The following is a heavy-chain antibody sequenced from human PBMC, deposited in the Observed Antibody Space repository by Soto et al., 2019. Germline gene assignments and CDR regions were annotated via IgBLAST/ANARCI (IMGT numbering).Heavy chain of an antibody. J-gene: IGHJ4*02. Sequence: LFHPCTVSCGSISSYYWSRIRQPPGKGLEWIGYIYYSGSTNYNPSLKSRVTISVDTSKNQFSLKLSSVTTADTAVYYCALTSSWYHPFDYWGQGTLVTVSS. CDR2: IYYSGST. D-gene: IGHD6-13*01. CDR1: CGSISSYY. V-gene: IGHV4-59*01. CDR3: ALTSSWYHPFDY.